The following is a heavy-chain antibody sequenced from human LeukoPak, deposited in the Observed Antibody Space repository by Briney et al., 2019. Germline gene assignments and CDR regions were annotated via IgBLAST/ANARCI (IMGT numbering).Heavy chain of an antibody. Sequence: ASVKVSCKASGYTFTGYYMHWVRQAPGQGLEWMGWINPNSGGTNYAQKLQGWVTMTRDTSISTAYMELSRLRSDDTAVYYCARDYGPVTAVAGPYYYYGMDVWGQGTTVTVSS. D-gene: IGHD6-19*01. V-gene: IGHV1-2*04. CDR2: INPNSGGT. CDR3: ARDYGPVTAVAGPYYYYGMDV. J-gene: IGHJ6*02. CDR1: GYTFTGYY.